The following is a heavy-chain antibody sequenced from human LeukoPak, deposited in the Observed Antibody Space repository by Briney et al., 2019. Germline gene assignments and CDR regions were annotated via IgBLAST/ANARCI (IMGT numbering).Heavy chain of an antibody. CDR1: GYSFTTYW. D-gene: IGHD2-21*02. V-gene: IGHV5-51*01. Sequence: GESLKISCTGFGYSFTTYWIGWVRQMPGRGLEWMGIIYPGDSDARYSPSLQGQVTMSVDESISTAYLQWSSLKASDTAMYYCARQGRIVVVTTTHDAFDIWAKGQWSPSLQ. CDR3: ARQGRIVVVTTTHDAFDI. CDR2: IYPGDSDA. J-gene: IGHJ3*02.